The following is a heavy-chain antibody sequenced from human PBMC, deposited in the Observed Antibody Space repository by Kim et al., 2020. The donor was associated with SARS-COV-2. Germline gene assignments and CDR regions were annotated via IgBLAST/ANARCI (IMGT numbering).Heavy chain of an antibody. CDR3: ARGGTAMVKGDLDY. D-gene: IGHD5-18*01. V-gene: IGHV1-2*02. Sequence: AQKFQGRVTMTRDTSSSTAYMELSRLRSDGTAVYYCARGGTAMVKGDLDYWGQGTLVTVSS. J-gene: IGHJ4*02.